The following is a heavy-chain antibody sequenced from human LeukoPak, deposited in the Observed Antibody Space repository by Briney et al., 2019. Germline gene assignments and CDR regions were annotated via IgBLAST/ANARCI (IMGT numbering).Heavy chain of an antibody. D-gene: IGHD6-13*01. Sequence: GGSLRLSCAASGFTVSSYWMSWVRQAPGKGLGWVANIKDDGSGKYYVDSLKGRFTISRDNAKNSLYLQMNSLRAEDTAVYYCARVGYSSSWSPSDYWGQGALVTVSS. CDR3: ARVGYSSSWSPSDY. CDR2: IKDDGSGK. V-gene: IGHV3-7*01. J-gene: IGHJ4*02. CDR1: GFTVSSYW.